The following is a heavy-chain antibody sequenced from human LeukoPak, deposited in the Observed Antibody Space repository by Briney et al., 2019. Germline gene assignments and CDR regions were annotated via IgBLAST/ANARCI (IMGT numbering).Heavy chain of an antibody. CDR3: ARDAVVYYYDSSGYPQAFDI. D-gene: IGHD3-22*01. Sequence: GGSLRLSCAASEFTFSSYGMNWVRQAPGKGLEWVSSISSSSSYIYYADSVKGRFTISRDNAKNSLYLQMNSLRAEDTAVYYCARDAVVYYYDSSGYPQAFDIWGQGTMVTVSS. CDR1: EFTFSSYG. V-gene: IGHV3-21*01. J-gene: IGHJ3*02. CDR2: ISSSSSYI.